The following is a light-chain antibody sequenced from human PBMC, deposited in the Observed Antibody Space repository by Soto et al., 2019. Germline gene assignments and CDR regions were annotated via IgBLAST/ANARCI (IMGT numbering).Light chain of an antibody. V-gene: IGKV3-20*01. CDR2: GGS. Sequence: EIVLTQSPGTLSLSPGERATLSCRASQSVSSSYVAWYQQKPGQAPRLLIYGGSSMATGVPDRFSGSGSGTDFTLTISRLEPEDFAVYYCQQYGSSPRTFGQGTKVEIQ. CDR3: QQYGSSPRT. CDR1: QSVSSSY. J-gene: IGKJ1*01.